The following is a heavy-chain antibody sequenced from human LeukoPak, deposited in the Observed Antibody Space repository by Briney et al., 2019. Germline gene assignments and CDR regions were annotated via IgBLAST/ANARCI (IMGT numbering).Heavy chain of an antibody. CDR3: ARAYSYGYRYFDY. J-gene: IGHJ4*02. V-gene: IGHV4-59*11. CDR1: GGSISSHY. D-gene: IGHD5-18*01. Sequence: SETLSLTCIVSGGSISSHYWSWIRQPPGKGREWIGYIYYSGSTNYNPSLKSRVTISVDTSKNQFSLKLSSVTAADTAVYYCARAYSYGYRYFDYWGQGTLVTVSS. CDR2: IYYSGST.